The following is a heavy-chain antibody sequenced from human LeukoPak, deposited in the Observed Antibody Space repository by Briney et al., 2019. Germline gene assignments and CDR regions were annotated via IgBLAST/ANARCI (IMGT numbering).Heavy chain of an antibody. D-gene: IGHD1-26*01. V-gene: IGHV3-48*04. CDR1: GFTFSSYS. CDR3: VRDRGTYRPIDY. CDR2: ISSSSSTI. Sequence: GGSLRLSCAASGFTFSSYSMNWVRQAPGKGLEWVSYISSSSSTIYYADSVKGRFTISRDNAQNSLYLQMNSLRAEDTAIYYCVRDRGTYRPIDYWGQATLVTVSS. J-gene: IGHJ4*02.